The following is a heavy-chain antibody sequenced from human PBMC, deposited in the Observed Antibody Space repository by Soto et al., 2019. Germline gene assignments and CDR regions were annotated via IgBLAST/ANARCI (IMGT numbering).Heavy chain of an antibody. CDR3: ATYGGDSGGFEYFKY. Sequence: EVQLLESGGGLVQPGGSLRLSCAASGLTFSSYGMTWVRQAPGKGLEWVSAISGSGDTYNVDSLKGRFTISRDNSKSTLFLQMNSLRADDTAVYYCATYGGDSGGFEYFKYWGQGTLVTVSS. J-gene: IGHJ1*01. CDR2: ISGSGDT. D-gene: IGHD2-21*02. CDR1: GLTFSSYG. V-gene: IGHV3-23*01.